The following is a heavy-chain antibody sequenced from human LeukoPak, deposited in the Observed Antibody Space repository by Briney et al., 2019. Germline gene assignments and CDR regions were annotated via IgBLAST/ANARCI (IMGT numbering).Heavy chain of an antibody. J-gene: IGHJ5*02. D-gene: IGHD2-21*02. CDR2: INSDGSST. Sequence: PGGSLRLSCAASGFTFSSYWMHWVRQAPGKGLVWVSRINSDGSSTSYADSVKGRFTISRDNAKNTLYLQMNSPRAEDTAVYYCAQDYGGDRLFDPWGQGTLVTVSS. CDR1: GFTFSSYW. CDR3: AQDYGGDRLFDP. V-gene: IGHV3-74*01.